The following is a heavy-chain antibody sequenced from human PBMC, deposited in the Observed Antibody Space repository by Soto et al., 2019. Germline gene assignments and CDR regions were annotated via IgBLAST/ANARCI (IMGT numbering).Heavy chain of an antibody. D-gene: IGHD2-2*01. Sequence: QLQLQESGPGLVKPSETLSLTCTVSGGSISSISYYWGWIRQPPGKGLEWIGSIKYSRHTVYNPSLKSRVTMSVDTSKNQFSLRLSSVTAAETAVYYCASVDIAVVPSTTFDYWGQGTLVTVSS. CDR1: GGSISSISYY. CDR3: ASVDIAVVPSTTFDY. CDR2: IKYSRHT. V-gene: IGHV4-39*01. J-gene: IGHJ4*02.